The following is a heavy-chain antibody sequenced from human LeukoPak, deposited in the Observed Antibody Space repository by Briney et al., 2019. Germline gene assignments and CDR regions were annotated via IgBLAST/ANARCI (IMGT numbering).Heavy chain of an antibody. J-gene: IGHJ5*02. CDR2: IKQDGSEK. D-gene: IGHD2-2*01. Sequence: PGGSLRLSCAASGFTFSSYWMSWVRQAPGKGLEWVANIKQDGSEKYYVDSVKGRFTISRDNSKNTLYLQMNSLRAEDTAVYYCARDHCSSTSCYPYNWFDPWGQGTLVTVSS. V-gene: IGHV3-7*01. CDR1: GFTFSSYW. CDR3: ARDHCSSTSCYPYNWFDP.